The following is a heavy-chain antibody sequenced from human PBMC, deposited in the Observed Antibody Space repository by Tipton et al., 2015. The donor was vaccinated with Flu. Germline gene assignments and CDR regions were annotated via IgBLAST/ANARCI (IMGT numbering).Heavy chain of an antibody. V-gene: IGHV4-34*01. CDR2: INHSGST. CDR1: GGSFSGYY. Sequence: TLSLTCAVYGGSFSGYYWSWIRQPPGKGLEWIGEINHSGSTNYNPSLKSRVTISVDTSKNQFSLKLSSVTAADTAVYYCARGGRRVYYMDVWGKGTTVTVPS. D-gene: IGHD2-15*01. CDR3: ARGGRRVYYMDV. J-gene: IGHJ6*03.